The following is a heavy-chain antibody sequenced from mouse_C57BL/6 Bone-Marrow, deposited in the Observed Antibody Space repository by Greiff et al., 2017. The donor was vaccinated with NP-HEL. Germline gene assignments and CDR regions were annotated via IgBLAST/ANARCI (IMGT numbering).Heavy chain of an antibody. CDR2: IYPRSGNT. CDR3: ARSGLLYYYRDY. D-gene: IGHD1-1*01. V-gene: IGHV1-81*01. Sequence: QVQLQQSGAELARPGASVKLSCKASGYTFTSYGISWVKQRTGQGLEWIGEIYPRSGNTYYNEKFKGKATLTADKSSSTAYMELRSLTSEDSAVYFCARSGLLYYYRDYWGQGTTLTVSS. CDR1: GYTFTSYG. J-gene: IGHJ2*01.